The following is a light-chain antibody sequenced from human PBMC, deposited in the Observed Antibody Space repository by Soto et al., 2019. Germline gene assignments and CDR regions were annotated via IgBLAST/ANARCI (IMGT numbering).Light chain of an antibody. Sequence: QSVLTQPASVSGSPGQWITISCTGTSSDVGSYNLVSWYQQHPGKAPKLMIYEGSKRPSGVSHRFSGSKGGNTAFLTIAGHQAEEEAYYYCCSYAGRSTVVFGGGTKLTVL. CDR1: SSDVGSYNL. J-gene: IGLJ2*01. CDR3: CSYAGRSTVV. V-gene: IGLV2-23*01. CDR2: EGS.